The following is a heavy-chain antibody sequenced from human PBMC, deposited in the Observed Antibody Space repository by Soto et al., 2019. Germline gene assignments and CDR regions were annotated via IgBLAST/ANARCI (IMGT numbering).Heavy chain of an antibody. Sequence: QVQLQESGPGLVKPSETLSLTCGVSGGSISGHYWSWVRQTPGKGLEWIGYIYYSGSTNYNPSRKRQVTISVDTSKNQFSLRLTSVTAADTAVYYCARGPYYDLIWNYYYMDVWGKGTTVTVSS. J-gene: IGHJ6*03. V-gene: IGHV4-59*08. D-gene: IGHD3-16*01. CDR1: GGSISGHY. CDR2: IYYSGST. CDR3: ARGPYYDLIWNYYYMDV.